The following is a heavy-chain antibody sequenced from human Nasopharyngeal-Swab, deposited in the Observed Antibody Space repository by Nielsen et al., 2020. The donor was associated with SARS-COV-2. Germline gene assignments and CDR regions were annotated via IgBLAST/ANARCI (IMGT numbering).Heavy chain of an antibody. CDR3: ARDMMVVAATPSYYYYYGTDV. CDR1: GGSISSYY. J-gene: IGHJ6*02. Sequence: SETLSLTCTVSGGSISSYYWSWIRQPPGKGLEWIGRIYTSGSTNYNPSLKSRVTISVDTSKNQFSLKLSSVTAADTAVYYCARDMMVVAATPSYYYYYGTDVWGQGTTVTVSS. D-gene: IGHD2-15*01. V-gene: IGHV4-4*08. CDR2: IYTSGST.